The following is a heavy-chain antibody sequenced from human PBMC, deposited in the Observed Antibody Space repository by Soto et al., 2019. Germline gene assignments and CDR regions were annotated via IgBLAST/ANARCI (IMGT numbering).Heavy chain of an antibody. J-gene: IGHJ4*02. CDR1: GFTFSSYG. V-gene: IGHV3-33*01. D-gene: IGHD1-26*01. Sequence: QVQLVESGGGVVQPGRSLRLSCAAFGFTFSSYGMHWVRQAPGKGLEWVAVIWYDGSNKYYADSVKGRFTISRDNSKNTLYLQMNSLRAEDTAVYYCARDWVSGSSGLFDYWGQGTLVTVSS. CDR3: ARDWVSGSSGLFDY. CDR2: IWYDGSNK.